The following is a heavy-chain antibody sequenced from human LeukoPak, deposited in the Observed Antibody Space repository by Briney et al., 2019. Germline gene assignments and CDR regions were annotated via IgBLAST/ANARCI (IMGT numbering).Heavy chain of an antibody. CDR3: ARTKYSSSFVLPYYYYGMDV. D-gene: IGHD6-6*01. Sequence: PGGSLRLSCAASGFTFSSYSMNWVRQAPGKGLEWVSSISSSSSYIYYADSVKGRFTISRDNAKNSLYLQMNSLRAEDTAVYYCARTKYSSSFVLPYYYYGMDVWGQGTTVTVSS. J-gene: IGHJ6*02. CDR1: GFTFSSYS. CDR2: ISSSSSYI. V-gene: IGHV3-21*01.